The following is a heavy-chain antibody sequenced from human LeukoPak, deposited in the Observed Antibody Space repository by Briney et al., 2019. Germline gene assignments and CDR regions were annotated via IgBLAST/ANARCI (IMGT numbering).Heavy chain of an antibody. CDR3: ARALTPQKYCSSTSCWSGVCDY. Sequence: GRSLRLSCAASGFTFSSYAMHWVRQAPGKGLEWVAVISYDGSNKYYADSVKGRFTISRDNSKNTLYLQMNSLRDEDRAVYYCARALTPQKYCSSTSCWSGVCDYWGQGTLVTVSS. V-gene: IGHV3-30*04. CDR2: ISYDGSNK. J-gene: IGHJ4*02. CDR1: GFTFSSYA. D-gene: IGHD2-2*01.